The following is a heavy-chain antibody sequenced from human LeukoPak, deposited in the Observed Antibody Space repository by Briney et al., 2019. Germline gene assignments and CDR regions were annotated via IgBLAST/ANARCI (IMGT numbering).Heavy chain of an antibody. CDR2: ISYDGSNK. V-gene: IGHV3-30-3*01. D-gene: IGHD6-19*01. CDR3: AREPGRSSGWYLDY. J-gene: IGHJ4*02. Sequence: PGGSLRLSCAASGFTFSSYAMHWVRQAPGKGLEWVAVISYDGSNKYYADSVKGRFTISRDNSKNTLYLQMNSLRAVDTAVYYCAREPGRSSGWYLDYWGQGTLVTVSS. CDR1: GFTFSSYA.